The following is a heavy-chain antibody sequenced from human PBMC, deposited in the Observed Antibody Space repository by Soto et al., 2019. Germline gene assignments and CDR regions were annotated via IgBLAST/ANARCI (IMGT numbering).Heavy chain of an antibody. D-gene: IGHD3-9*01. CDR1: GHIFTGYH. J-gene: IGHJ6*02. CDR2: INPNSGDT. V-gene: IGHV1-2*02. CDR3: ARDARGTRGFDEMDI. Sequence: ASVKVSCKASGHIFTGYHIHWVRQAPGRGLEWMGWINPNSGDTEYAQNFQGRVTMTRDTSFNLVYMEMSGLMSDDTAVYYCARDARGTRGFDEMDIWGQGTTVNVSS.